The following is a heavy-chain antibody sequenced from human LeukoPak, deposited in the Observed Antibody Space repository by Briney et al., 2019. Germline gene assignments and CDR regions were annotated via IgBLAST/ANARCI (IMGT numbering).Heavy chain of an antibody. J-gene: IGHJ4*02. Sequence: GGSLRLSCVAYGFTFGSFGMHWVRQAPGKGLDWEAVIAYDGSDENYADSVKGRFTISRDNFKNTLYLQMNSLGPEDTAMYYCARDVMAVAGTLGFDYWGQGALVTVSS. CDR2: IAYDGSDE. D-gene: IGHD6-19*01. CDR3: ARDVMAVAGTLGFDY. CDR1: GFTFGSFG. V-gene: IGHV3-30*04.